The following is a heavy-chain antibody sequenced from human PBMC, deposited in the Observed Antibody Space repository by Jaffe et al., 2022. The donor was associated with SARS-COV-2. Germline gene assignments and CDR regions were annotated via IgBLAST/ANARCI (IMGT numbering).Heavy chain of an antibody. Sequence: EVQLVESGGGLVQPGGSLRLSCAASGFTFSSYWMHWVRQAPGKGLVWVSRINSDGSSTSYADSVKGRFTISRDNAKNTLYLQMNSLRAEDTAVYYCARETYYYDSSGYYYGIDYWGQGTLVTVSS. CDR3: ARETYYYDSSGYYYGIDY. CDR2: INSDGSST. CDR1: GFTFSSYW. V-gene: IGHV3-74*01. D-gene: IGHD3-22*01. J-gene: IGHJ4*02.